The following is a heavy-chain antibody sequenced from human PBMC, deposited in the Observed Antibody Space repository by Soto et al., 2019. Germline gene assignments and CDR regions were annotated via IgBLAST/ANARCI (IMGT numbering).Heavy chain of an antibody. CDR1: SVSNAW. Sequence: SVSNAWMNWVRQASGKGLEWVGRIKSKTDGGTTDYAAPVKGRFTISRDDSKNTLYLQMNSLKTEDTAVYYCTTDSGATTPFDYWGQGTLVTVSS. CDR2: IKSKTDGGTT. CDR3: TTDSGATTPFDY. V-gene: IGHV3-15*07. J-gene: IGHJ4*02. D-gene: IGHD1-26*01.